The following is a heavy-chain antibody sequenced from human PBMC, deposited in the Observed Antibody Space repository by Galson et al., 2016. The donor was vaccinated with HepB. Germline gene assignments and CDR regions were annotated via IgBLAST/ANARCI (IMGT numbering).Heavy chain of an antibody. CDR1: GYIFAGYY. D-gene: IGHD4-23*01. J-gene: IGHJ4*02. Sequence: SVKVSCKASGYIFAGYYIHWVRLAPGQRLEWMGWLNPNTGGTNYAQKFRGRVTLTRDTSISTAYMELRRLRSVDTALYYCAREVTVGQTHYFDYWGQGTLVTVSS. CDR3: AREVTVGQTHYFDY. V-gene: IGHV1-2*02. CDR2: LNPNTGGT.